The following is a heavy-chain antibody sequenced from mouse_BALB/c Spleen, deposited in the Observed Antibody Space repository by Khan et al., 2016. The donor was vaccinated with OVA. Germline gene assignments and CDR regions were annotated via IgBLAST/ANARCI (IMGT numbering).Heavy chain of an antibody. V-gene: IGHV3-2*02. J-gene: IGHJ4*01. CDR3: ARGNYYGYAMDY. Sequence: EVQLQESGPGLVKPSQSLSLTCTVTGYSITSNYAWNWIRQFPGNKLEWMGYISYSGSTSYNPSPQSRISIPRAPSMNQFFLPFNPVTTEDTATYYCARGNYYGYAMDYWGQGTSVTVSS. CDR1: GYSITSNYA. CDR2: ISYSGST. D-gene: IGHD1-1*01.